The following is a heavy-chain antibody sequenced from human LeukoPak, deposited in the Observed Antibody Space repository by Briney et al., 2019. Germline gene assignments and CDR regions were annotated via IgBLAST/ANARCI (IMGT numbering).Heavy chain of an antibody. CDR2: IIPIFSTA. CDR1: GGTFSSYA. V-gene: IGHV1-69*05. J-gene: IGHJ3*02. CDR3: ARRLLDYYDSSGYSRRAAFDI. Sequence: RASVKVSCKASGGTFSSYAISWVRQAPGQGLEWMGGIIPIFSTANYAQKFQGRVTITTDESTSTAYMELSSLRSEDTAVYYCARRLLDYYDSSGYSRRAAFDIWGQGTMVTVSS. D-gene: IGHD3-22*01.